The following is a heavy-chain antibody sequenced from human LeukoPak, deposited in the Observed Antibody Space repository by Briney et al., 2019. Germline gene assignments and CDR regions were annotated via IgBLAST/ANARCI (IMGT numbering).Heavy chain of an antibody. CDR2: ISGSGGST. CDR3: AKDVDTAMVNPTFDY. D-gene: IGHD5-18*01. CDR1: GFTFSSYA. Sequence: GGSLRLSCAASGFTFSSYAMSWVRQAPGKGLEWVSAISGSGGSTYYADSVKGRFTISRDNSKNTLYLQMNSLRAEDTAVYYCAKDVDTAMVNPTFDYWCQGTLVTVSS. V-gene: IGHV3-23*01. J-gene: IGHJ4*02.